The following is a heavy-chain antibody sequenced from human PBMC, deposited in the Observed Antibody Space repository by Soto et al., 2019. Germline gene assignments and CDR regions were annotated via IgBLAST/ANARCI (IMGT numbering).Heavy chain of an antibody. J-gene: IGHJ4*02. D-gene: IGHD1-1*01. CDR3: AREEFNTGLD. CDR2: ISYSGST. CDR1: GGSISGGRYY. V-gene: IGHV4-31*03. Sequence: SETLSLTCTVSGGSISGGRYYWTWIRQHPGKGLEWIGYISYSGSTYYNPSLKSRVAISIDTSKNQFSLNLNSVTGADTAVYYCAREEFNTGLDWGQGTLVTVS.